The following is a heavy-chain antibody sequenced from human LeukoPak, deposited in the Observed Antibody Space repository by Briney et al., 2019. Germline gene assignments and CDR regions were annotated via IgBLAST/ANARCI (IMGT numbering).Heavy chain of an antibody. CDR3: AKDVGWSAC. Sequence: GGSLRLSCVASGFTFSNHAMTWVRQAPGKGLEWVSAISANGVDTFYAPSVKGRFTISRDNSKNTLYLQINSLRAEDTAIYYVAKDVGWSACWGQGRLVTVSS. D-gene: IGHD2-15*01. CDR2: ISANGVDT. V-gene: IGHV3-23*01. J-gene: IGHJ4*01. CDR1: GFTFSNHA.